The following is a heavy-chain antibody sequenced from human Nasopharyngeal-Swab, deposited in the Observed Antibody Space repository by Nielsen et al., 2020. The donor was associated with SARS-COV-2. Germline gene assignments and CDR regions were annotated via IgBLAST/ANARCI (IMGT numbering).Heavy chain of an antibody. V-gene: IGHV3-74*01. CDR1: GFTFSGSW. CDR2: IKSDGSDT. Sequence: GESLKISCAASGFTFSGSWMHWVRQAPGKGLEWVSRIKSDGSDTRYADSVKGRFTIPRDNAKNTLYLQMNNVRAEDTAVYYCARDLGGGYCTTTNCPGSWGQGTLVTVSS. J-gene: IGHJ1*01. D-gene: IGHD2-2*01. CDR3: ARDLGGGYCTTTNCPGS.